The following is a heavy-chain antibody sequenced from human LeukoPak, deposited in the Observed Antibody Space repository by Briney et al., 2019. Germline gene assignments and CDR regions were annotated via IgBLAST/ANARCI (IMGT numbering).Heavy chain of an antibody. CDR2: IYTSGST. Sequence: SETLSLTCTVSGGSISSYYWSWIRQPAGKGLEWIGRIYTSGSTNYNPSLKSRVTMSVDTSENQFSLKLSSVTAADTAVYYCAREFAIFGVATTYYFDYWGQGTLVTVSS. J-gene: IGHJ4*02. D-gene: IGHD3-3*01. CDR3: AREFAIFGVATTYYFDY. V-gene: IGHV4-4*07. CDR1: GGSISSYY.